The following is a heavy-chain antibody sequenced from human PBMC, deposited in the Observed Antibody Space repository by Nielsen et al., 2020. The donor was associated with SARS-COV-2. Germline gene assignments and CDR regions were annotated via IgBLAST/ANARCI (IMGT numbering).Heavy chain of an antibody. CDR3: ARAAPGSSWYYYGMDV. V-gene: IGHV7-4-1*02. CDR2: ISTNTGNP. J-gene: IGHJ6*02. Sequence: ASVKVSCKASGYTFTSYAMNWVRQAPGQGLEWMGWISTNTGNPTYAQGFTGRFVFSLDTSVSTAYLQISSLKAEDTAVYYCARAAPGSSWYYYGMDVWGQGTTVTVSS. D-gene: IGHD6-13*01. CDR1: GYTFTSYA.